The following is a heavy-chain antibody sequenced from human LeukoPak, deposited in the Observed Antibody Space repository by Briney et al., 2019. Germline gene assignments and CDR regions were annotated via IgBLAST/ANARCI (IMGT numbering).Heavy chain of an antibody. V-gene: IGHV3-48*01. J-gene: IGHJ5*02. CDR2: ISSSSSTI. D-gene: IGHD1-26*01. Sequence: HPGGSLRLSCAASGFTFSSYNMNWVRQAPGKGLEWVSYISSSSSTIYYADSVKGRFTIPRDNAKNSLYLQMNSLKAEDTAVYYCAKGATTGWFDPWGQGTLVIVSS. CDR1: GFTFSSYN. CDR3: AKGATTGWFDP.